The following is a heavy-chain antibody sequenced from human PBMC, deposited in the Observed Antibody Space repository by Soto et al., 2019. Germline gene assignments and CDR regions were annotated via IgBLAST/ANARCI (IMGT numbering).Heavy chain of an antibody. V-gene: IGHV3-30*18. CDR3: AKGGGGNYLTYYYYYGMDV. J-gene: IGHJ6*02. CDR2: ISYAGNNK. CDR1: GFTFINNG. Sequence: GSSLRLSCEASGFTFINNGIHWVRQAPGKGLEWVAVISYAGNNKYYADSVKGSLTISRDNSKNTVYLQMNNLRAEDTAMYYCAKGGGGNYLTYYYYYGMDVWGQGTTVPVPS. D-gene: IGHD2-15*01.